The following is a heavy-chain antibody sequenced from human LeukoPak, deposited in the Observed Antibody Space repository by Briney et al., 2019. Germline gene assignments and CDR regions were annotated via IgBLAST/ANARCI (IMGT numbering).Heavy chain of an antibody. CDR1: GGSITNYY. CDR3: ARTTGHKDY. J-gene: IGHJ4*02. V-gene: IGHV4-34*01. D-gene: IGHD2-8*02. CDR2: INHSGST. Sequence: SETLSLTCTVSGGSITNYYWSWIRQPPGKGLEWIGEINHSGSTNYNPSLKSRVTISVDTSKNQFSLKLSSVTAADTAVYYCARTTGHKDYWGQGTLVTVSS.